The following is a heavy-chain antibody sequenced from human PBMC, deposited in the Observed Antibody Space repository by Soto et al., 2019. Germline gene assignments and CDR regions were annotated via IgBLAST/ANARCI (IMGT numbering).Heavy chain of an antibody. Sequence: GPSVKVSCKASGYTFSSYGITWVRQAPGQGLEWMGWISTYNGNTNYAQKLQGRVTMTTDTSTTTAYMDLRSLRSDDTAVYYCARKSSSSSWFDPWGQGTLVTVSS. V-gene: IGHV1-18*01. D-gene: IGHD6-6*01. J-gene: IGHJ5*02. CDR3: ARKSSSSSWFDP. CDR2: ISTYNGNT. CDR1: GYTFSSYG.